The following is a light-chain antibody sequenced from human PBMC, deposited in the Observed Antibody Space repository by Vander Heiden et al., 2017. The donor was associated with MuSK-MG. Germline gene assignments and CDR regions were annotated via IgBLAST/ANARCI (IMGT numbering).Light chain of an antibody. CDR3: QSYDSSLSAVV. V-gene: IGLV1-40*01. CDR1: SSNIGAGYD. CDR2: GNS. J-gene: IGLJ2*01. Sequence: QSVLTQPPAVSGAPGQRVTITCTGSSSNIGAGYDVHWYQQLPGTAPNLLIYGNSNRPSGVPDRFSGSKYGTSASLAITGLQAEDEADYYCQSYDSSLSAVVFGGGTKLTVL.